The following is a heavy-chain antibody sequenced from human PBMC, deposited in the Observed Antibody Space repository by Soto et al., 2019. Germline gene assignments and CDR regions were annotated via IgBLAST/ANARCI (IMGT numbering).Heavy chain of an antibody. CDR1: GGTFSSYA. CDR2: IIPIFGTA. J-gene: IGHJ5*02. Sequence: ASVKVSCKASGGTFSSYAISWVRQAPGQGLEWMGGIIPIFGTANYAQKFQGRVTITADESTSTAYMELSSLRSEDTAVYYCARAPGSSSWYSGHWFDPWGQGTLVTVSS. D-gene: IGHD6-13*01. V-gene: IGHV1-69*13. CDR3: ARAPGSSSWYSGHWFDP.